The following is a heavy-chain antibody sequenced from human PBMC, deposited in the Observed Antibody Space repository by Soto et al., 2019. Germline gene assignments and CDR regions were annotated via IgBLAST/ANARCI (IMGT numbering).Heavy chain of an antibody. CDR3: ARDYGVDNWFDP. J-gene: IGHJ5*02. V-gene: IGHV4-34*01. CDR1: GGSFSGYY. Sequence: SETLSLTCAVYGGSFSGYYWSWIRQPPGKGLEWIGEINHSGSTNYNPSLKSRVTISVDTSKNQFSLKLSSVTAADTAVYYCARDYGVDNWFDPWGQGTLVTVSS. CDR2: INHSGST. D-gene: IGHD4-17*01.